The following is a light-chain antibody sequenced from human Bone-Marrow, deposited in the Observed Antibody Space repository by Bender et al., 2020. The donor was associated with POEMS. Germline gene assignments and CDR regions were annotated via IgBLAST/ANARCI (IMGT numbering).Light chain of an antibody. CDR3: SSYTSTTTLVV. V-gene: IGLV2-14*03. CDR2: DVT. J-gene: IGLJ3*02. CDR1: SSDVGGYNF. Sequence: QSALTQPASVSGSPGQSITVSCTGTSSDVGGYNFVSWYQHHPGKAPKLMIYDVTHRPSGVSDRFSGSKSGNTASLTISGLQAEDEADYYCSSYTSTTTLVVFGGRTQLTVL.